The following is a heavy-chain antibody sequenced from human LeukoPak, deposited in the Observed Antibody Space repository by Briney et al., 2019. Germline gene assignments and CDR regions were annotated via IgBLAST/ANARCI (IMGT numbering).Heavy chain of an antibody. D-gene: IGHD3-10*01. J-gene: IGHJ4*02. Sequence: SGTLSLTCIVSGGSVSSGSYYWSWIRQPPGKGLEWIGYIYYSGSTNYNPSLKSRVTISVDTSKNQFSLKLSSVTAADTAVYYCARSPVLSPYYYGSGSYYGALDYWGQGTLVTVSS. V-gene: IGHV4-61*01. CDR1: GGSVSSGSYY. CDR2: IYYSGST. CDR3: ARSPVLSPYYYGSGSYYGALDY.